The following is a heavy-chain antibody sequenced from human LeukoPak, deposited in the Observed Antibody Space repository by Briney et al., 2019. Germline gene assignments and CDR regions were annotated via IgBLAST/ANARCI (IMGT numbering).Heavy chain of an antibody. CDR1: GFTFSDYS. V-gene: IGHV3-7*03. CDR3: ARGGHRNLDY. J-gene: IGHJ4*02. CDR2: IKDGGSEK. Sequence: GGSLRLSCAASGFTFSDYSMNWVRQAPGKGLEWVATIKDGGSEKYYVDSVKGRFTISRDNAGNSVHLQMNSLRAEDTAVYYCARGGHRNLDYWGQGALVTVSS.